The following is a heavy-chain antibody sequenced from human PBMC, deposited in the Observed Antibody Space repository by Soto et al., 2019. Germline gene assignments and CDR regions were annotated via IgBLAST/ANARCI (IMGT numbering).Heavy chain of an antibody. CDR3: SRGTTMVRGLRDGMDV. Sequence: QVQLVQSGAEVKKPGASVKVSCRASGYTFTNYFMHWVRQAPGQGLEWMGVITPSGGTTHYAQKFQGRVTMTTNTSTSTVYIVMSRLRPEDTAVYYCSRGTTMVRGLRDGMDVWGQGTTVTVSS. CDR1: GYTFTNYF. D-gene: IGHD3-10*01. CDR2: ITPSGGTT. J-gene: IGHJ6*02. V-gene: IGHV1-46*01.